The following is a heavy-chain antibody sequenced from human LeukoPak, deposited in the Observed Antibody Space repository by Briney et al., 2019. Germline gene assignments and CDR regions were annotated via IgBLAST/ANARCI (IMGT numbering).Heavy chain of an antibody. CDR2: IYYSGST. D-gene: IGHD3-22*01. V-gene: IGHV4-39*01. Sequence: SETLSLTCNVSVGSISRSSYDWGWIRQPPGKGLEWIGSIYYSGSTYYNPSLKSRVTISVDTSKNQFSLKLSSVTAADTAVYYCASYYYDSSGYYHAFDIWGQGTMVTVSS. CDR3: ASYYYDSSGYYHAFDI. J-gene: IGHJ3*02. CDR1: VGSISRSSYD.